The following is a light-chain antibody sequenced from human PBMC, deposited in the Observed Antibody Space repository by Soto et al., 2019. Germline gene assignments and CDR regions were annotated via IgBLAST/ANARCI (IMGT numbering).Light chain of an antibody. CDR3: QKSYSTPRT. V-gene: IGKV1-39*01. CDR2: GAS. Sequence: TQMTQSPSSLSASVGDRVTITCRASQSISSYLNWYQQKPGKAPKLLIYGASSLESGVPSRFSGSGSGTDFTLTISSLQPEDFAPYYCQKSYSTPRTFGQGTKVEIK. J-gene: IGKJ1*01. CDR1: QSISSY.